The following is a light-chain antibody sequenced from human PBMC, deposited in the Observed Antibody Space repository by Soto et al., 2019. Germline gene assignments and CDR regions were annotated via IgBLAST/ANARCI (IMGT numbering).Light chain of an antibody. CDR1: QSVSSN. CDR3: QQYNNWPPIT. Sequence: EMVMTQSPATLSVSPGERATLSCRASQSVSSNLAWYQQKPGQAPRLLIYGASTRATGIPARFSGSGSGTEFTLTISSLQSEDFAVYYYQQYNNWPPITFGQGTRLEIK. CDR2: GAS. V-gene: IGKV3-15*01. J-gene: IGKJ5*01.